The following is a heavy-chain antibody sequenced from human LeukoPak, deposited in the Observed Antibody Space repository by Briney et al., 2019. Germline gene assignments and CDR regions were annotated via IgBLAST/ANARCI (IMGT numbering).Heavy chain of an antibody. CDR3: AIMHRYYDGSGYWVQ. D-gene: IGHD3-22*01. V-gene: IGHV3-23*01. Sequence: GEPLRLSCAASGFTSSSYAMSWVRQAPGKGLEWVSGISTSGGSTSYADSVKGRFTISRDNPRNTLYMQMNSLRAEDTAVYYCAIMHRYYDGSGYWVQWGQGTLVTVSS. J-gene: IGHJ4*02. CDR1: GFTSSSYA. CDR2: ISTSGGST.